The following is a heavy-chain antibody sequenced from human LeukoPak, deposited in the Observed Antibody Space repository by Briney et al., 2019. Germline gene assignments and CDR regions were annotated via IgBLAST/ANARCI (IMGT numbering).Heavy chain of an antibody. V-gene: IGHV1-69*06. CDR1: GGTFSSYA. CDR3: ARGWRGAVAGTPFDY. D-gene: IGHD6-19*01. CDR2: IIPIFGTA. J-gene: IGHJ4*02. Sequence: GSSVKVSCKASGGTFSSYAISWVRQAPGQGLEWMGGIIPIFGTANYAQKFQGRVTITADKSTSTAYMELSSLRSEDTAVYYCARGWRGAVAGTPFDYWGQGTLVTVSS.